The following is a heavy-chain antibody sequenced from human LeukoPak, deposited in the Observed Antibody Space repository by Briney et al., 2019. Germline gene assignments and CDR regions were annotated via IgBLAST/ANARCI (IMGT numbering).Heavy chain of an antibody. D-gene: IGHD6-13*01. J-gene: IGHJ4*02. Sequence: PGGSLRLSCAASGFTFSSYAMSWVRQAPGKGLEWVSAISGSGGSTYYADSVKGRFTISRDNSKNTLYLQMNSLRAEDPAVYYCAKLEIAAAGPPTYYFDYWGQGTLVTVSS. V-gene: IGHV3-23*01. CDR2: ISGSGGST. CDR1: GFTFSSYA. CDR3: AKLEIAAAGPPTYYFDY.